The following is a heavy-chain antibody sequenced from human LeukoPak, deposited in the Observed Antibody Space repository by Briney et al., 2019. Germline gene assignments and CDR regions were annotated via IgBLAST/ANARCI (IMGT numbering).Heavy chain of an antibody. CDR2: IYHSGST. J-gene: IGHJ4*02. Sequence: SETLSLTCTVSGYSISSGYYWGWIRQPPGKGLEWIGSIYHSGSTYYNPSLKSRVTISVDTSKNQFSLKLSSVTAADTAVYYCARVRDSSGREIDYWGQGTLVTVSS. CDR1: GYSISSGYY. CDR3: ARVRDSSGREIDY. V-gene: IGHV4-38-2*02. D-gene: IGHD6-19*01.